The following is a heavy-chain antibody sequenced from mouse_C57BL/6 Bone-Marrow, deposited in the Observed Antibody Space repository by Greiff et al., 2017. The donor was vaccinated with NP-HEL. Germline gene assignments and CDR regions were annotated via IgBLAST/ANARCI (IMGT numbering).Heavy chain of an antibody. D-gene: IGHD1-1*01. Sequence: VKLMESGAELVRPGTSVKVSCKASGYAFTNYLIEWVKQRPGQGLEWIGVINPGSGGTNYNEKFKGKATLTADKSSSTAYMQLSSLTSEDSAVYFCAREADYYGSSLYAMDDWGQGTSVTVSS. V-gene: IGHV1-54*01. CDR2: INPGSGGT. J-gene: IGHJ4*01. CDR3: AREADYYGSSLYAMDD. CDR1: GYAFTNYL.